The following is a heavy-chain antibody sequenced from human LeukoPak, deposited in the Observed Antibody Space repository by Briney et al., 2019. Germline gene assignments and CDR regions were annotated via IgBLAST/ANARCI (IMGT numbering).Heavy chain of an antibody. D-gene: IGHD1-26*01. V-gene: IGHV4-4*07. Sequence: SETLSLTCSVSGGSISSYYWSWIRQPAGKGLEWIGRMHTSGNTNYNPSLKSRVTISVDKSKIQFSLKLSSVTAADTAVYYCARGLVGTTGEQNWFDPWGQGTLVTVSS. CDR3: ARGLVGTTGEQNWFDP. J-gene: IGHJ5*02. CDR1: GGSISSYY. CDR2: MHTSGNT.